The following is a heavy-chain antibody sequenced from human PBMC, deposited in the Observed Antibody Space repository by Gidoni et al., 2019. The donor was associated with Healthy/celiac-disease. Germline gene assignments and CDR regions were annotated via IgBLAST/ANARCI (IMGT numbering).Heavy chain of an antibody. Sequence: VQPVESGGGLGQPGGSLGLSRAATGFTFRRYEMNWVRQAPGKGLEWVSYISSSGSTIYYADSVKGRFTISRDNAKNSLYLQMNSLRAEDTAVYYCARGGFNGVLGWGQGTLVTVSS. CDR3: ARGGFNGVLG. CDR2: ISSSGSTI. V-gene: IGHV3-48*03. CDR1: GFTFRRYE. J-gene: IGHJ4*02. D-gene: IGHD3-16*01.